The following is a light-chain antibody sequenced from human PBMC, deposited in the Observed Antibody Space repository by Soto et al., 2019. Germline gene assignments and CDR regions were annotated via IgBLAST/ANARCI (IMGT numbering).Light chain of an antibody. J-gene: IGKJ1*01. Sequence: EIGMPQSHATLSVSPGERATLSCRASQSVSSNLAWYQQKPGQAPRLLIFGASTRATGIPARFSGSGSGTKFTLTISSLQSEDFAVYYCQHYNNWRWTFGQGTKVDIK. CDR3: QHYNNWRWT. V-gene: IGKV3-15*01. CDR2: GAS. CDR1: QSVSSN.